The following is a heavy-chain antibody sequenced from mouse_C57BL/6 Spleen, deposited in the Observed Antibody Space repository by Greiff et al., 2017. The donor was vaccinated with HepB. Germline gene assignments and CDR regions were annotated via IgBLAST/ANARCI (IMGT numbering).Heavy chain of an antibody. D-gene: IGHD1-1*01. CDR2: IYPGNSDT. V-gene: IGHV1-5*01. Sequence: EVMLVESGTVLVRPGASVKMSCKTSGYTFTSYWMHWVKQRPGQGLEWIGAIYPGNSDTSYNQKFKGKAKLTAVTSASTAYMELSSLTSEDSAVYYCTRWGYGSSYEGGWYFDVWGTGTTVTVSS. J-gene: IGHJ1*03. CDR3: TRWGYGSSYEGGWYFDV. CDR1: GYTFTSYW.